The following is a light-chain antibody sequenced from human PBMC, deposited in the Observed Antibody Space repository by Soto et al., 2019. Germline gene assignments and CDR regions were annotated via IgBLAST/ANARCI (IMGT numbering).Light chain of an antibody. CDR3: QQYYSTPRT. V-gene: IGKV4-1*01. J-gene: IGKJ1*01. CDR1: QSVLYSSNNKNY. CDR2: WAS. Sequence: DIVMTQFPDSLAVSLGERATINCKSSQSVLYSSNNKNYLAWYQQKPGQPPQLLIYWASTRESGVPDRFSGSGSGTDSTLTISSLQAEDVALYFCQQYYSTPRTFGQGTKVEIK.